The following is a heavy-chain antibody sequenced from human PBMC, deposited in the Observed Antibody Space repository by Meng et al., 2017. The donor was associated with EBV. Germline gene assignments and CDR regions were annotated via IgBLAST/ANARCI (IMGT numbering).Heavy chain of an antibody. CDR3: ASESGRGFTPDY. J-gene: IGHJ4*02. CDR1: GGTFRSDA. V-gene: IGHV1-69*01. D-gene: IGHD3-10*01. CDR2: LIPMSDAP. Sequence: QWQWVQSWAEVKKPGSSVRVSCKPSGGTFRSDAVSWVRQAPGQGLEWMGGLIPMSDAPHYAQKFQGRVTMTADESTNTHYMDLSGLRFEDTAVYYCASESGRGFTPDYWGQGTLVTVSS.